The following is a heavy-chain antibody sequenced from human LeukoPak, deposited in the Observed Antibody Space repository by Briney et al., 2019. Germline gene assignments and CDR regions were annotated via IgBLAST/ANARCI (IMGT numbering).Heavy chain of an antibody. Sequence: PGGSLRLSCAASGFALSSYAMGWVRQAPGKGLEWVSATSSSDAGTYHAESVRGRFTISRDNSKNTLYLQMNSLRAEDTAVYYCAKGRSAAMIEAAFDYWGQGTLVTVSS. CDR3: AKGRSAAMIEAAFDY. CDR1: GFALSSYA. CDR2: TSSSDAGT. V-gene: IGHV3-23*01. D-gene: IGHD3-22*01. J-gene: IGHJ4*02.